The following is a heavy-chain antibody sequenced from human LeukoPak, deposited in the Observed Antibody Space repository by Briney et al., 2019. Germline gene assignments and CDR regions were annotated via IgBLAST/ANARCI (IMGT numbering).Heavy chain of an antibody. Sequence: PGGSLRLSCAASGFTVSSNEMSWVRQAPGKGLEWVAAIASGFQTFYAGSVKGRFTVSREDAKNSLYLQMNSLRAGDTAVYYCVREARGYHYTYFDYWGQGTLVTVSS. J-gene: IGHJ4*02. D-gene: IGHD5-18*01. CDR1: GFTVSSNE. V-gene: IGHV3-13*01. CDR3: VREARGYHYTYFDY. CDR2: IASGFQT.